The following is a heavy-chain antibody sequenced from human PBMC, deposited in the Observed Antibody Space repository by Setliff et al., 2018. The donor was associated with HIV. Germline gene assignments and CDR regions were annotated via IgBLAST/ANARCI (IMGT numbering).Heavy chain of an antibody. J-gene: IGHJ4*02. V-gene: IGHV4-34*01. CDR2: INHSGIT. D-gene: IGHD3-10*01. CDR3: ARQPWFGELSYFDY. CDR1: GASFSGYY. Sequence: SETLSLTCAVYGASFSGYYWAWIRQSPGTGLEWIGEINHSGITNYNPTLKSRVTISVDRSKNQFSLKLSSVTAADTAVYYCARQPWFGELSYFDYWGQGTLVTVSS.